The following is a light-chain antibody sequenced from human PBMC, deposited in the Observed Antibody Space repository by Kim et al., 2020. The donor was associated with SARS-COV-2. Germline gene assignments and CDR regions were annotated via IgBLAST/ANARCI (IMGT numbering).Light chain of an antibody. CDR3: QQRSNKRPRT. Sequence: EIVLTQSPATLSLSPGERATLSCRASQSVSSYLAWYQQKPGQAPRLLIYDASNRATGIPARFSGSGSGTDFTLTISSLEPEDFAVYYCQQRSNKRPRTFGQGTKVDIK. CDR2: DAS. V-gene: IGKV3-11*01. J-gene: IGKJ1*01. CDR1: QSVSSY.